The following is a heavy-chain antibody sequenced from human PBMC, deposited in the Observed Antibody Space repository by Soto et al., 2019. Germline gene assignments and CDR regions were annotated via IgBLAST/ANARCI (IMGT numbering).Heavy chain of an antibody. CDR3: AREISSGYYFDY. D-gene: IGHD3-22*01. J-gene: IGHJ4*02. Sequence: GGSLRRSWAASGFTLSSYAMHRVRQAPGKGLEWVAVISYDGSNKYYADSVKGRFTISRDNSKNTLYLQMNSLRAEDTAVYYCAREISSGYYFDYWGQGTLVTVSS. CDR2: ISYDGSNK. V-gene: IGHV3-30-3*01. CDR1: GFTLSSYA.